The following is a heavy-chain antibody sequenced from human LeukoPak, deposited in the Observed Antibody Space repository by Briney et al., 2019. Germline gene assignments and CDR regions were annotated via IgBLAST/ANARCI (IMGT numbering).Heavy chain of an antibody. Sequence: SETLSLTCTVSGGSISNSGHYWGWIRQPPGKGLEWIGSIKYSGTTNYNPALQSRVTISVDTSKKQFSLRLSSVTAADTAVYHCARHFDSPGLSPYEDRFDSWGQGTLVTVSS. CDR3: ARHFDSPGLSPYEDRFDS. D-gene: IGHD5-12*01. CDR2: IKYSGTT. V-gene: IGHV4-39*01. CDR1: GGSISNSGHY. J-gene: IGHJ5*01.